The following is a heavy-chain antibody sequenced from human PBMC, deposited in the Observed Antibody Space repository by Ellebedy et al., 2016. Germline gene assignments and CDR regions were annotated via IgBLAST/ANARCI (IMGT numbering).Heavy chain of an antibody. CDR1: GFTFSNYA. V-gene: IGHV3-30*14. D-gene: IGHD2-15*01. CDR3: ARGVGSGWFDP. CDR2: TSDDGRYI. Sequence: GGSLRLSCAASGFTFSNYAMHWVRQAPGKGLEWVAVTSDDGRYIHYADSVRGRFTISRDNSKNTLYLQMNSLRAEDTAVYYCARGVGSGWFDPWGQGTLVTVSS. J-gene: IGHJ5*02.